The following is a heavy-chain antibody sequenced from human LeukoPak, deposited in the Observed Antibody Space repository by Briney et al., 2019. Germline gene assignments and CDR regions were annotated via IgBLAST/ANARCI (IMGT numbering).Heavy chain of an antibody. Sequence: SETLSLTCTVSGGSISSSSYYWGWIRQPPGKGLEWIGSIYYSGSTYYNPSLKSRVTISVDTSKNQFSLKLSSVTAADTAVYCCAKPLPYYDILTGYFLSYDYWGQGTLVTVSS. CDR1: GGSISSSSYY. D-gene: IGHD3-9*01. CDR3: AKPLPYYDILTGYFLSYDY. J-gene: IGHJ4*02. CDR2: IYYSGST. V-gene: IGHV4-39*01.